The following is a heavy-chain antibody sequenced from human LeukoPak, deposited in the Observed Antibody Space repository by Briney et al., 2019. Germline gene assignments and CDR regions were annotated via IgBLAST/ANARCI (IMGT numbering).Heavy chain of an antibody. Sequence: PSETLSLTCTVSGASISGSGYYWGWIPQPPGKGLEWIGSIYSSGSTYYNASLQSRVTISIETSKNQISLGLNSVPAADTAMYYCAKSGGYGLIDYWGQETLVTVSS. CDR2: IYSSGST. V-gene: IGHV4-39*01. CDR1: GASISGSGYY. J-gene: IGHJ4*02. D-gene: IGHD1-26*01. CDR3: AKSGGYGLIDY.